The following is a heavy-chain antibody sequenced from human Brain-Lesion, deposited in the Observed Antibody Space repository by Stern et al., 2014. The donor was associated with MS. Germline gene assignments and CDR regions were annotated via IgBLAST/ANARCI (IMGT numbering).Heavy chain of an antibody. Sequence: VQLVESGAEVKKPGASVKVSCKASGYTFSSYAINWVRQASGNGLEWMGWMNPYSGNTGYAQKFKGRVSMTSDPSISTVYMELTSLTSDDTAVYFCARAVRNQLLSEYWGQGTLVTVSS. CDR3: ARAVRNQLLSEY. CDR2: MNPYSGNT. V-gene: IGHV1-8*01. J-gene: IGHJ4*02. D-gene: IGHD2-2*01. CDR1: GYTFSSYA.